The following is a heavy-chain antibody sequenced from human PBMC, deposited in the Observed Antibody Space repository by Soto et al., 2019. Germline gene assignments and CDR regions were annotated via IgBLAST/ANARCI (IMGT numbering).Heavy chain of an antibody. CDR3: AKDGFGGAGQLWLVRFPDY. D-gene: IGHD6-19*01. Sequence: QVQLVESGGGVVQPGRSLRLSCTASGFTFSSDGIHWVRQAPGKGLVWVAVISSDGSNKYYTDSVKGRFTISRDNSNNTLFLQMNSLRAEDTAVYFCAKDGFGGAGQLWLVRFPDYWGQGTLVTVSS. CDR1: GFTFSSDG. V-gene: IGHV3-30*18. J-gene: IGHJ4*02. CDR2: ISSDGSNK.